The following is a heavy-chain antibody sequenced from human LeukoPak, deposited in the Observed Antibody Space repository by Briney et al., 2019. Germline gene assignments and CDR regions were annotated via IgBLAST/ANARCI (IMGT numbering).Heavy chain of an antibody. CDR1: GYTFRGNY. CDR2: IGANNGDT. Sequence: SVKISCKASGYTFRGNYIHWLRQAPAQGLEWMGLIGANNGDTKSVQKFQGRGIMGRDTSISTAYMDLSSLSPDDAAVYCCARDPSSVSLCFFVYWGGGTGVSVPS. D-gene: IGHD2-21*01. CDR3: ARDPSSVSLCFFVY. V-gene: IGHV1-2*02. J-gene: IGHJ4*02.